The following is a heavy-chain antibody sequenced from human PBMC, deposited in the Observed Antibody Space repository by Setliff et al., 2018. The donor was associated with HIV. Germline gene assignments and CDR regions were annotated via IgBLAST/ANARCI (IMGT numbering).Heavy chain of an antibody. CDR1: ADIFNAYY. CDR2: INPSGGST. CDR3: ARDRNVVVVAAYAFDI. J-gene: IGHJ3*02. Sequence: GASVKVSCKASADIFNAYYIHWVRQAPGQGLEWMGIINPSGGSTSYAQKFQGRVTMTRDTSTSTVYMELSSLRSEDTAVYYCARDRNVVVVAAYAFDIWGQGTMVTVSS. D-gene: IGHD2-15*01. V-gene: IGHV1-46*02.